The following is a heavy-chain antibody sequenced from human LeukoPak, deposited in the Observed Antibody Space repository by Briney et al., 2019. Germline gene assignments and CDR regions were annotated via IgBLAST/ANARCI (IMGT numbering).Heavy chain of an antibody. CDR2: LKPIDGDT. J-gene: IGHJ4*02. V-gene: IGHV1-2*02. D-gene: IGHD2-2*01. CDR3: ARANFLECSSSTCLFDY. Sequence: ASLKVSCMASGYTFIDCYMHWVRQAPGQGFEWMAWLKPIDGDTNTTQTFQGRVTMTRETSIRTAHMEVSRLRSDDTAVYYWARANFLECSSSTCLFDYWGQGTLVTVSS. CDR1: GYTFIDCY.